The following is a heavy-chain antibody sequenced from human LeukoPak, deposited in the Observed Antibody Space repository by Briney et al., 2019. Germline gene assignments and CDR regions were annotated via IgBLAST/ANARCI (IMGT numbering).Heavy chain of an antibody. D-gene: IGHD3-10*01. V-gene: IGHV4-59*08. Sequence: SETLSLTCTVSSGSISSYYWTWIRQPPGKGLEWIGYIYYSGSTNYNPSLKSRVTVSVDTSKNQFSLRLSSVTAADTAVYYCARQGEEKGVDHWGQGTLVTVSS. J-gene: IGHJ4*02. CDR2: IYYSGST. CDR3: ARQGEEKGVDH. CDR1: SGSISSYY.